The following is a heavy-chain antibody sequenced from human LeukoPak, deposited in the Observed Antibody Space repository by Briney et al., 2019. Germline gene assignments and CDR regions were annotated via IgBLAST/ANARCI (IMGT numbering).Heavy chain of an antibody. CDR3: ARSVPKHSSSSPYYYFDY. J-gene: IGHJ4*02. D-gene: IGHD6-6*01. V-gene: IGHV4-34*01. Sequence: PSETLSLTCAVYGGSFSGYYWSWIRQPPGKGLEWIGEINHSGSTNYNPSLKSRVTISVDTSKNQFSLKLSSVTAADTAVYYCARSVPKHSSSSPYYYFDYWGQGTLVTVSS. CDR1: GGSFSGYY. CDR2: INHSGST.